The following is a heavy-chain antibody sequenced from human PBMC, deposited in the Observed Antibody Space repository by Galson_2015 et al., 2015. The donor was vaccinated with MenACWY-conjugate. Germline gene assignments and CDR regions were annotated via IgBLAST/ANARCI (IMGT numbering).Heavy chain of an antibody. D-gene: IGHD2-2*01. Sequence: CAISGDSVSSHSAAWNWIRRSPSRGLEWLGRTYYRSEWYNDYAVSVKSRISINPDTSKNQFSLQLNSVTPEDTAVYYCARGVPVTLVHYWYFDLWGRGTLVTVSS. CDR2: TYYRSEWYN. CDR3: ARGVPVTLVHYWYFDL. CDR1: GDSVSSHSAA. V-gene: IGHV6-1*01. J-gene: IGHJ2*01.